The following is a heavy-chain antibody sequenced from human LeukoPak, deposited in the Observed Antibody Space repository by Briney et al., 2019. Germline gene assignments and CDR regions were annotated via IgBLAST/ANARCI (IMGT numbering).Heavy chain of an antibody. Sequence: SVKVSCKASGGTFSSYAISWVRQDPGQGLEWMGGIIPIFGTANYAQKFHGRVTITADESTSTAYMELSSLRSEDTAVYYCASEGVVVPAAMSPLGYWGQGTLVTVSS. J-gene: IGHJ4*02. CDR2: IIPIFGTA. CDR1: GGTFSSYA. D-gene: IGHD2-2*01. V-gene: IGHV1-69*13. CDR3: ASEGVVVPAAMSPLGY.